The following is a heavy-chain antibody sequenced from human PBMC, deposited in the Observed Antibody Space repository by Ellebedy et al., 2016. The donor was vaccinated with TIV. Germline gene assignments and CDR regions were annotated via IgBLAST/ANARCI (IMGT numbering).Heavy chain of an antibody. D-gene: IGHD3-10*01. CDR3: ARVITMVRGVLYYYYMDV. CDR2: IYTSGST. V-gene: IGHV4-4*07. J-gene: IGHJ6*03. Sequence: SETLSLXCTVSGGSISSYYWSWIRQPAGKGLEWIGRIYTSGSTNYNPSLKSRVTMSVDTSKNQFSLKLSSVTAADTAVYYCARVITMVRGVLYYYYMDVWGKGTTVTVSS. CDR1: GGSISSYY.